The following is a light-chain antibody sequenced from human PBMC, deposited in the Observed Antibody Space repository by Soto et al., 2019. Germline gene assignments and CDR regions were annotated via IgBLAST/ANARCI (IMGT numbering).Light chain of an antibody. Sequence: EIVLTQSPATLSSSPGERATLSGRASQTVFSRLAWYQHKPGQAPRLLIYDSSNRATGIPARFSGSGSGTDFTLTIDSLEPEDFAVYYCHQRRSWPRTFGQGTKVDI. J-gene: IGKJ1*01. V-gene: IGKV3-11*01. CDR2: DSS. CDR1: QTVFSR. CDR3: HQRRSWPRT.